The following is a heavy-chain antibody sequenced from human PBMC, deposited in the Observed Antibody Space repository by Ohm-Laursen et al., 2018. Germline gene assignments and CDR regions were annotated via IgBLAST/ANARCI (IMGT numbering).Heavy chain of an antibody. V-gene: IGHV4-31*03. CDR2: IYYSGST. CDR1: GGSISSGGYY. D-gene: IGHD1-1*01. J-gene: IGHJ4*02. CDR3: ARKTDWNHYYFDY. Sequence: SQTLSLTCTVSGGSISSGGYYWSWIRQHPGKGLEWIGYIYYSGSTYFNPSLQSRVTISVDTSKNQFSLNLSSVTAADTAMYYCARKTDWNHYYFDYWGQGTLVTVSS.